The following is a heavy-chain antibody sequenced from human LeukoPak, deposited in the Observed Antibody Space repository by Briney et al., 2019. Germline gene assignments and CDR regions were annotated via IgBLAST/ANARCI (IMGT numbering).Heavy chain of an antibody. CDR2: ISGTSGTA. J-gene: IGHJ5*02. V-gene: IGHV3-23*01. CDR3: ARVQPDNNDEYNWFDP. CDR1: GFTFNSYA. Sequence: PGGSLRFSCAASGFTFNSYAMTWLPQGAGRGLKWVSTISGTSGTASYAHPVEGRFSISRDDSKNTVYLQMTSLRVEDPAVYFCARVQPDNNDEYNWFDPWGQGTQVTVSS. D-gene: IGHD2/OR15-2a*01.